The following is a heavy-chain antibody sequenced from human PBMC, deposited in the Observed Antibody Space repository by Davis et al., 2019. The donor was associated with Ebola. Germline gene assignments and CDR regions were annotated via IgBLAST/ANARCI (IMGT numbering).Heavy chain of an antibody. CDR1: GYSLSSYW. Sequence: GESLKTLCNGPGYSLSSYWIGRVRQMPGKGLEWMGIIYPGDSDTRYSPSFQGQVTISADKSISTAYLQWSSLKASDTAMYYCARRWEVTAPFDYWGQGTLVTVSS. D-gene: IGHD1-26*01. V-gene: IGHV5-51*01. J-gene: IGHJ4*02. CDR2: IYPGDSDT. CDR3: ARRWEVTAPFDY.